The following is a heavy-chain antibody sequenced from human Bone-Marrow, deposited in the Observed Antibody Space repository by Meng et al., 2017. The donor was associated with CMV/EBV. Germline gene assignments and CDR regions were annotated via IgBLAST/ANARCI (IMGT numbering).Heavy chain of an antibody. V-gene: IGHV1-2*02. D-gene: IGHD3-10*01. CDR2: INPNSGGT. CDR3: ARVRSWFGESDGFYFDY. Sequence: ASVKVSCKASGYTFTGYYMHWVRQAPGQGLEWMGWINPNSGGTNYAQKFQGRVTMTRDTSISTAYMELSRLRSDDTTVYSCARVRSWFGESDGFYFDYWGQGTLVTVSS. J-gene: IGHJ4*02. CDR1: GYTFTGYY.